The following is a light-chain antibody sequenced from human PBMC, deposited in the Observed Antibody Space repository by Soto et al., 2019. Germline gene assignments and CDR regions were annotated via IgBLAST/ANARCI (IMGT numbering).Light chain of an antibody. CDR3: AAWDDTLDAQV. V-gene: IGLV1-47*01. Sequence: QSVLTQSPSASGTPGQRVTISCSGSRSNIGRNFAYWYQHVPGTAPRLLIQRNNELPSGVPDRFSGSKSGTSVSLAISGLRSDDEATYYCAAWDDTLDAQVFGGGTQLTVL. J-gene: IGLJ7*01. CDR2: RNN. CDR1: RSNIGRNF.